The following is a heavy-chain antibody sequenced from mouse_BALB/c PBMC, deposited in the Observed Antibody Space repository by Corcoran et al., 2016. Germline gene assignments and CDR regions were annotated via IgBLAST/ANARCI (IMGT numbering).Heavy chain of an antibody. CDR2: ILPGSGST. CDR1: GYTFSSYW. D-gene: IGHD2-3*01. V-gene: IGHV1-9*01. CDR3: ARSDDGYYYYAMDY. Sequence: QVQLQQSGAELMKPVASVKISCKATGYTFSSYWIEWVKQRPGHGLEWIGEILPGSGSTNYNEKFKGKATFTADTSSNTAYMQLSSLTSEDSAVYYCARSDDGYYYYAMDYWGQGTSVTVSS. J-gene: IGHJ4*01.